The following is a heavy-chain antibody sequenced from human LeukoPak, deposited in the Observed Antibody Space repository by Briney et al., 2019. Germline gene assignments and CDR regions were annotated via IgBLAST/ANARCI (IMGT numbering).Heavy chain of an antibody. CDR3: ARRRYYDSTGYLD. CDR1: GDSISSSSYY. Sequence: PSETLSLTCTISGDSISSSSYYWGWIRQPPGKGLEWIGDIYYRGSTYYSPSLKSRVSISIDTSNNQFSLTLNAVTAADTALYFCARRRYYDSTGYLDWGQGTLVTVSS. J-gene: IGHJ1*01. CDR2: IYYRGST. D-gene: IGHD3-22*01. V-gene: IGHV4-39*01.